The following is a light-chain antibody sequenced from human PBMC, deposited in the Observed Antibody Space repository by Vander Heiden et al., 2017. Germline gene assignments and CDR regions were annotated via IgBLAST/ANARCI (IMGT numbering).Light chain of an antibody. CDR3: GAWDDSLNVYV. CDR1: TSSIGSNT. Sequence: QSVLTQPPSASGTPGQRVDISCSGSTSSIGSNTVNWYQQLPGTAPKLLIYSNDQRPSGVPDRFSGSKSGTSASLAISGLQSEDESDYYCGAWDDSLNVYVFGTGTKVAVL. CDR2: SND. V-gene: IGLV1-44*01. J-gene: IGLJ1*01.